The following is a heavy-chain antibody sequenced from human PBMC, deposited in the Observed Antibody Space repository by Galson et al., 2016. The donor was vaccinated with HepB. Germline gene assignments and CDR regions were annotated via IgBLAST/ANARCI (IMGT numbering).Heavy chain of an antibody. V-gene: IGHV1-46*01. CDR3: ARGPVTPFHYYYYYMDG. D-gene: IGHD4-17*01. J-gene: IGHJ6*03. Sequence: SVKVSCKASGYTFTSYSMHWVRQAPGQGLEWMGKINPSGGSTRYAQKLQGRVTMTRDKSTSTVYMELSSLRSEDTAVYYCARGPVTPFHYYYYYMDGWGKGTTVTVSS. CDR1: GYTFTSYS. CDR2: INPSGGST.